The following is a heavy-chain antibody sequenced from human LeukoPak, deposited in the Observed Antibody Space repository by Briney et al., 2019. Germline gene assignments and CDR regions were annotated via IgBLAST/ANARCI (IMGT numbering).Heavy chain of an antibody. D-gene: IGHD4-11*01. CDR1: GFTFSSYS. V-gene: IGHV3-48*01. J-gene: IGHJ4*02. Sequence: GGSLRLSCAASGFTFSSYSMNWVRQAPGKGLEWVSYISSSSSTIYYADSVKGRFTISRDNAKNSLSLQMNSPRAEDTAVYYCARGHSNYGDYFDYWGQGTLVTVSS. CDR2: ISSSSSTI. CDR3: ARGHSNYGDYFDY.